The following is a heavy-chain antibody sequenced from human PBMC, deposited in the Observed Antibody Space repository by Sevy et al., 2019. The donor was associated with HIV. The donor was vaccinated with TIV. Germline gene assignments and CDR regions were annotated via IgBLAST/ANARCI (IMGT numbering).Heavy chain of an antibody. Sequence: GGYLRLSCAASGFTFGSYWMTCVRQAPGKGLEWVANIKEDGSGRVYVDSVRGRFTVSRDNAKKTLYLQMNNLRGEDTALYYCARLCCSSSGRGLDNWGQGAMVTVSS. CDR2: IKEDGSGR. V-gene: IGHV3-7*01. D-gene: IGHD2-15*01. CDR1: GFTFGSYW. J-gene: IGHJ4*02. CDR3: ARLCCSSSGRGLDN.